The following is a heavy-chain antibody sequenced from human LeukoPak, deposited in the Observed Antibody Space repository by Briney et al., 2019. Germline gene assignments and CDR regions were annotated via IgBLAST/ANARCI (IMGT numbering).Heavy chain of an antibody. V-gene: IGHV5-51*01. CDR1: GYNFTSYW. Sequence: ESLQISCNGSGYNFTSYWIGWVRPMPGKCLEWIGIIYPGGSDTRYSRCFQGQVTISADKSISTAYLQWGSLKASDTAMYYCARFDLYSGSYRVLDYWGQGTLVTVSS. D-gene: IGHD1-26*01. CDR3: ARFDLYSGSYRVLDY. J-gene: IGHJ4*02. CDR2: IYPGGSDT.